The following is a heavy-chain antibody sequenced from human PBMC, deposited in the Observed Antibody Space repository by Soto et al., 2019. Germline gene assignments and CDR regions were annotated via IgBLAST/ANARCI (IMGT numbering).Heavy chain of an antibody. CDR3: ARRSEYFQH. CDR1: GGSISSSSYY. J-gene: IGHJ1*01. CDR2: IYYSGST. Sequence: SETLSLTCTVSGGSISSSSYYWGWIRQPPGKGLEWIGSIYYSGSTYYNPSLKSRVTISVDTSKNQFSLKLSSVTAADTAVYYCARRSEYFQHWGQGTLVTVS. V-gene: IGHV4-39*01.